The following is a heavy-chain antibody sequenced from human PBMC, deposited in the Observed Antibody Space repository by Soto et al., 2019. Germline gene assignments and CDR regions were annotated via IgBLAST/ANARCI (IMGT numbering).Heavy chain of an antibody. V-gene: IGHV3-66*01. CDR2: IYSGGST. J-gene: IGHJ5*02. CDR3: ARAALFLRLGVPRWFDP. CDR1: GFTVSSNY. Sequence: EVQLVESGGGLVQPGGSLRLSCAASGFTVSSNYMSWVRQAPGKGLEWVSVIYSGGSTYYADSVKGRFTISRDNSKNTLYLQMNSLRAEDTAVYYCARAALFLRLGVPRWFDPWGQGTLVTVSS. D-gene: IGHD3-22*01.